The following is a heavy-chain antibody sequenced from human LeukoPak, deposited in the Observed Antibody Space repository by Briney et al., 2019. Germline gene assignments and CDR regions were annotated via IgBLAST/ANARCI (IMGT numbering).Heavy chain of an antibody. Sequence: GGSLRLSCAASGFTFSDYYMIYIRQAPGKGLEWVSYISSSSVYTNYADSVKGRFTISRDNAKSSLYLQMNSLRADDTAVYYCARRGSSGYYIDHWGQGTLVTVSS. J-gene: IGHJ4*02. D-gene: IGHD3-22*01. CDR2: ISSSSVYT. V-gene: IGHV3-11*03. CDR3: ARRGSSGYYIDH. CDR1: GFTFSDYY.